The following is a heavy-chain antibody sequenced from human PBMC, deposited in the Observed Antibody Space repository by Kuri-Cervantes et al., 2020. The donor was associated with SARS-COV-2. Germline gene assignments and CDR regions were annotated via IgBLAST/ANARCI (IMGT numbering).Heavy chain of an antibody. CDR2: ISSSGSTI. J-gene: IGHJ4*02. V-gene: IGHV3-48*03. Sequence: GGSLRLSCAASGFTFSSYEMNWVRQAPGKGLEWVSYISSSGSTIYYAGSVKGRFTISRDNAKNSLYLQMNSLRAEGTAVYYCARVVIPAALDYWGQGTLVTVSS. D-gene: IGHD2-2*01. CDR1: GFTFSSYE. CDR3: ARVVIPAALDY.